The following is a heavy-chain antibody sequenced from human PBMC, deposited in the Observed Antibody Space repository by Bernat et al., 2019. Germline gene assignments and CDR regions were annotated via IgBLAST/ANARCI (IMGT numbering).Heavy chain of an antibody. D-gene: IGHD3-16*02. CDR1: GFIFSRYT. CDR2: ISTSSSTI. Sequence: EVQLVESGGGLVQPGGSLRLSCVGSGFIFSRYTMNWVRQAPGKGLEWISYISTSSSTIFQADSVRGRFTISRDNAKNSLYLQMNSLRDEDTAVYYCARVGRWNSGELSLDYWGQGTPVTVSS. V-gene: IGHV3-48*02. J-gene: IGHJ4*02. CDR3: ARVGRWNSGELSLDY.